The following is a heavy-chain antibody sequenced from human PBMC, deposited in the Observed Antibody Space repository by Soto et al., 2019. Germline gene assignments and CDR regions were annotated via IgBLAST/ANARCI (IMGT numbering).Heavy chain of an antibody. V-gene: IGHV4-4*07. J-gene: IGHJ6*02. D-gene: IGHD1-26*01. CDR2: IYTSGTT. Sequence: PSETLSLTCNVSGGSLRSNYWSWIRQPAGKALEWIGRIYTSGTTNYNPSLKSRATMLIDTSKNQFSLILSSVTAADTGVYYCAREGASGFGMDVWGQGTTVTVSS. CDR3: AREGASGFGMDV. CDR1: GGSLRSNY.